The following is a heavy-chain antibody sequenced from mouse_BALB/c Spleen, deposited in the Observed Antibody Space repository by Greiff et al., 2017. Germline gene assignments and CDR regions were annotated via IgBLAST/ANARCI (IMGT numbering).Heavy chain of an antibody. CDR1: GFTFSSYA. CDR2: ISSGGST. J-gene: IGHJ1*01. Sequence: EVMLVESGGGLVKPGGSLKLSCAASGFTFSSYAMSWVRQTPEKRLEWVASISSGGSTYYPDSVMGRFTISRDNARNILYLQMSSLRSEDTAMYYCARGGPGYWYFDVWGAGTTVTVSS. V-gene: IGHV5-6-5*01. CDR3: ARGGPGYWYFDV.